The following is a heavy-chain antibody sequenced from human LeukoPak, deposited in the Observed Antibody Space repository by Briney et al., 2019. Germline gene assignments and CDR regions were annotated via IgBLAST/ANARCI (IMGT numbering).Heavy chain of an antibody. CDR3: ARVSSAWYSDY. CDR1: GFTLSSYR. V-gene: IGHV3-74*01. D-gene: IGHD6-19*01. CDR2: INSEGSST. J-gene: IGHJ4*02. Sequence: GGSLRLSCAASGFTLSSYRMHWVRQAPGKGLVWVSRINSEGSSTSYADSVKGRFTISRDNAKNTLYLQMNSLRAEDTAVYYCARVSSAWYSDYWGQGTLVTVSS.